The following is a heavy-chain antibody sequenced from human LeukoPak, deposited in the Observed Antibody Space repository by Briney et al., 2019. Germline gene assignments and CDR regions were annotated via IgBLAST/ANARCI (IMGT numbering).Heavy chain of an antibody. J-gene: IGHJ3*02. CDR1: GFTFSSYG. CDR3: ARDHGQWLANDAFDI. D-gene: IGHD6-19*01. Sequence: PGRSLRLSCAASGFTFSSYGMHWVRQAPGKGLEWVAVIWYDGSNKYYADSVKGRFPISRDNSKNTLYLQMNSLRAEDTAVYYCARDHGQWLANDAFDIWGQGTMVTVSS. CDR2: IWYDGSNK. V-gene: IGHV3-33*01.